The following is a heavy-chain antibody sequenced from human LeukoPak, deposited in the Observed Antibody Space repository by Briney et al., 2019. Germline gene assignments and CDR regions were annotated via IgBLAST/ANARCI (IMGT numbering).Heavy chain of an antibody. Sequence: PGGSLRLSCAASGFTFSSYSMNWVRQAPGKGLEWVSSISSSSSYIYYADSVKGRFTISRGNAKNSLYLQMNSLRAEDTAVYYCARDFKTIQLRDYWGQGTLVTVSS. CDR1: GFTFSSYS. D-gene: IGHD5-18*01. V-gene: IGHV3-21*01. CDR2: ISSSSSYI. CDR3: ARDFKTIQLRDY. J-gene: IGHJ4*02.